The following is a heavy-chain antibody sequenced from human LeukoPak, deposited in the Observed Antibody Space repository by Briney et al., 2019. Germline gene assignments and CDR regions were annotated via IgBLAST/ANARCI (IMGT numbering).Heavy chain of an antibody. V-gene: IGHV3-30*04. J-gene: IGHJ4*02. CDR3: ARDFTPEWFDIH. Sequence: GGSLRLSCVASGLAFSSYSMHWVRQAPGKGLEWVGVISYDGSDEYYTDSVKGRFTISRDNSKNTVYLQMNSLRADDTAVYYCARDFTPEWFDIHWGQGTLVTVS. D-gene: IGHD3-3*01. CDR2: ISYDGSDE. CDR1: GLAFSSYS.